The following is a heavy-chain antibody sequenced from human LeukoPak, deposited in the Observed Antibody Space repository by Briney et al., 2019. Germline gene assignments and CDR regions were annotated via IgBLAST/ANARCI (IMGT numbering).Heavy chain of an antibody. Sequence: GGSLRLSCAASGFTFSSYAMSWVRQAPGKGLEWVSGISGSGGITYYADSVKGRSTISRDNSKNTLYLQMNSLRVEDTAVYYCAKDHGYYDIRTLDYWGQGTLVTVSS. J-gene: IGHJ4*02. V-gene: IGHV3-23*01. CDR1: GFTFSSYA. CDR3: AKDHGYYDIRTLDY. CDR2: ISGSGGIT. D-gene: IGHD3-22*01.